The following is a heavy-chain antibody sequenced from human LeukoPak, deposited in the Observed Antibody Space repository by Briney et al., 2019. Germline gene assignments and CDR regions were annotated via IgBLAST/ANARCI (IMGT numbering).Heavy chain of an antibody. D-gene: IGHD2-21*02. CDR2: IYPGDSDT. Sequence: GESLKISCKGSGYSFSSYWIGWVRQMPGKGLEWMGMIYPGDSDTRYSPSFQSQVTISADKSISTAYLQWSSLKASDTAMYYCARRAYCGGDCYLDYWGQGTLVTVSS. V-gene: IGHV5-51*01. J-gene: IGHJ4*02. CDR1: GYSFSSYW. CDR3: ARRAYCGGDCYLDY.